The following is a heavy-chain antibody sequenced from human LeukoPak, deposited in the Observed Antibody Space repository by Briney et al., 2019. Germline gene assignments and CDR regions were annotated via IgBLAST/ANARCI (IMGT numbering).Heavy chain of an antibody. J-gene: IGHJ3*02. Sequence: TTSETLSLTCAVSGGSISSGGYSWSWIRQPPGEGLEWIGYIYHSGSTYYNPSLKSRVTISVDRSKNQFSLKLSSVTAADTAVYYCARVTVTTSFDIWGQGTMVTVSS. CDR1: GGSISSGGYS. CDR2: IYHSGST. V-gene: IGHV4-30-2*01. CDR3: ARVTVTTSFDI. D-gene: IGHD4-17*01.